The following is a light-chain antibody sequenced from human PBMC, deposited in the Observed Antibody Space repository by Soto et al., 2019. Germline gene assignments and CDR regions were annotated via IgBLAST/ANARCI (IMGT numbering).Light chain of an antibody. CDR1: QSISSY. Sequence: DIQMTQSPSSLSASVGDRVTITCRASQSISSYLNWYQQKPGKAPELLIYATSSLQTGVPSRFSGRGSGTDFTLTITTLQPEDISTYYCQHSDSTPYTFGQGTKLEI. J-gene: IGKJ2*01. CDR2: ATS. CDR3: QHSDSTPYT. V-gene: IGKV1-39*01.